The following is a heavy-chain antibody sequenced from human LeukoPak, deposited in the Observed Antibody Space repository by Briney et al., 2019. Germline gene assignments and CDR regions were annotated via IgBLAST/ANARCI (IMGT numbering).Heavy chain of an antibody. V-gene: IGHV5-10-1*01. J-gene: IGHJ5*02. D-gene: IGHD3-10*01. CDR3: ARRRSRITMVRGVNEWFDP. CDR2: IDPTDSYT. CDR1: GYSFTSYW. Sequence: GESLKISCKGSGYSFTSYWISWVRQMPGKGLEWMGSIDPTDSYTDYSPSFQGHVTISVDKSISTAYLQWNSLKASDTAMYYCARRRSRITMVRGVNEWFDPWGQGTLVTVSS.